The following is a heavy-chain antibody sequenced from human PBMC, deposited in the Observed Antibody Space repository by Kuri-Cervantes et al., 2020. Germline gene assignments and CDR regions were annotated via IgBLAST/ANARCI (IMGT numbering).Heavy chain of an antibody. D-gene: IGHD3-22*01. CDR1: GFTFSSYW. CDR2: IKQDGSEK. V-gene: IGHV3-7*01. J-gene: IGHJ4*02. CDR3: ARVPTYYYDSSSYYHFDY. Sequence: LSLTCAASGFTFSSYWMSWVRQAPGKGLECVANIKQDGSEKYYVDPVKGRFTISRDNAKNSLYLQMNSLRAEDTAVYYCARVPTYYYDSSSYYHFDYWGQGTLVTVSS.